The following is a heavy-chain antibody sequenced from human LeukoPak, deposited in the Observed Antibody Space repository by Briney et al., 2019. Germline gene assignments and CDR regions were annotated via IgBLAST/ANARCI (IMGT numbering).Heavy chain of an antibody. CDR3: AREYCSGGSCYSGY. V-gene: IGHV1-18*01. CDR2: ISAYNGNT. J-gene: IGHJ4*02. Sequence: ASVKVSCKASGYTFTSYGISWVRQASGQGLEWMGWISAYNGNTNYAQKLQGRVTMTTDTSTSTAYMELRSLRSDDTAVYYCAREYCSGGSCYSGYWGQGTQVTVSS. CDR1: GYTFTSYG. D-gene: IGHD2-15*01.